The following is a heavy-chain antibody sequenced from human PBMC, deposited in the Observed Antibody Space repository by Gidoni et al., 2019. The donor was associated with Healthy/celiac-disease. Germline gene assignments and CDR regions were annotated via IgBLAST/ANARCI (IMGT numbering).Heavy chain of an antibody. CDR3: ARDFTARDGDSAFDI. V-gene: IGHV3-33*01. Sequence: GKGLEWVAVIWYDGSNKYYADSVKGRFTISRDNSKNTLYLQMNSLRAEDTAVYYCARDFTARDGDSAFDIWAQGTMVTVSS. CDR2: IWYDGSNK. J-gene: IGHJ3*02. D-gene: IGHD3-10*01.